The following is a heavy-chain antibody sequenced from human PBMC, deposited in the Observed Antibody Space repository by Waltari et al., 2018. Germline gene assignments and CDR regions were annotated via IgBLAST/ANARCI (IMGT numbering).Heavy chain of an antibody. V-gene: IGHV1-69*05. J-gene: IGHJ4*02. Sequence: SWVRQAPGQGLEWMGGIIPIFGTANYAQKFQGRVTITTDESTSTAYMELSSLRSEDTAVYYCASGSGDPFYFDYWGQGTLVTVSS. CDR3: ASGSGDPFYFDY. CDR2: IIPIFGTA. D-gene: IGHD6-19*01.